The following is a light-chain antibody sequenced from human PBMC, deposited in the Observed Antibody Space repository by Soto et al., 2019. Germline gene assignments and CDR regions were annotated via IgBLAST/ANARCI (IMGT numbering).Light chain of an antibody. J-gene: IGKJ1*01. Sequence: DIVMTQSPDSLAVSLGERATISCESSQSVLYTSNYKSDLSWYQQKPGQPPRLLIYWASIRESGVPDRFSGSGAGAYFTLTISNLEAGDVAGYYCQQFFMTPGTCGQGTKVEIK. V-gene: IGKV4-1*01. CDR2: WAS. CDR1: QSVLYTSNYKSD. CDR3: QQFFMTPGT.